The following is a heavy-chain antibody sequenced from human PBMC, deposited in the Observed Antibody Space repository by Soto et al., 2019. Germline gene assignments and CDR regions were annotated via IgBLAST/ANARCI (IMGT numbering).Heavy chain of an antibody. CDR2: IYPGDSDT. CDR3: ARHGVGDILTGQPDY. V-gene: IGHV5-51*01. Sequence: GALKIPRKGSGYSFTRYRVGWVGQIPGKGLEWMGIIYPGDSDTRYSPSFQGQVTISADKSISTAYLQWSSLKASDTAMYYCARHGVGDILTGQPDYWGQGTLVTVSS. D-gene: IGHD3-9*01. CDR1: GYSFTRYR. J-gene: IGHJ4*02.